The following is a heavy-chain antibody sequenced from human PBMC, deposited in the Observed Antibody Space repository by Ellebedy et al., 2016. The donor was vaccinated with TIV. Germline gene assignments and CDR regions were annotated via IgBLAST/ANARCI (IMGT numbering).Heavy chain of an antibody. V-gene: IGHV3-23*01. CDR1: GFTFTAYA. CDR3: AKDRVGGDGRWVFDI. CDR2: IYGSGRST. D-gene: IGHD3-16*01. Sequence: PGGSLRLFCAASGFTFTAYAMVWVRQTPGKGLEWVSGIYGSGRSTFYADSVKGRFTISRDNSRNTLYLQMNSLRAEDTAIYYCAKDRVGGDGRWVFDIWGQGTTVTVSS. J-gene: IGHJ3*02.